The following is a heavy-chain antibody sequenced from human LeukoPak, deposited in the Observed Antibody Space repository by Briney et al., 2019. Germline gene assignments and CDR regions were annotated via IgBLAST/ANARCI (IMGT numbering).Heavy chain of an antibody. CDR2: INYSGCT. CDR1: GVTFSGYD. J-gene: IGHJ4*02. Sequence: SGTLSLTCAVYGVTFSGYDLRWVRQPPGKGLEWIGEINYSGCTYYNPSLKSRVTISVDTSKNHFYLKMNSVTAADTAVYYCARGKKFRHIGWPHFDYWGQGTLVTVSS. CDR3: ARGKKFRHIGWPHFDY. D-gene: IGHD2-21*01. V-gene: IGHV4-34*01.